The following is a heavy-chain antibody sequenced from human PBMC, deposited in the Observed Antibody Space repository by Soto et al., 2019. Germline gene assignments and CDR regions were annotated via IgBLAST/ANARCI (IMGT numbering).Heavy chain of an antibody. Sequence: GGSLRLSCAASGFTFSSYEMNWVRQAPGKGLEWVSYISSSGSTIYYEDSVKGRFTISRDNAKNSLYLQMNSLRAEDTAVYYCARDRASGSYDAFDIWGQGTMVTVSS. D-gene: IGHD1-26*01. J-gene: IGHJ3*02. CDR1: GFTFSSYE. CDR2: ISSSGSTI. V-gene: IGHV3-48*03. CDR3: ARDRASGSYDAFDI.